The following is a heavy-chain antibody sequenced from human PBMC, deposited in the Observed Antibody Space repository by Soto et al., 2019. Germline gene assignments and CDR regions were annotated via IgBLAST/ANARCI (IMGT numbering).Heavy chain of an antibody. J-gene: IGHJ6*02. D-gene: IGHD3-10*01. CDR2: INPNSGGT. V-gene: IGHV1-2*02. CDR3: AKEILWFGESGGGMDV. CDR1: GYTFTGYY. Sequence: ASVKVSCEASGYTFTGYYMHWVRQAPGEGLEWMGWINPNSGGTNYAQKFQGRVTMTRDTSISTAYMELSRLRSDDTAVYYCAKEILWFGESGGGMDVWGQGTPVTV.